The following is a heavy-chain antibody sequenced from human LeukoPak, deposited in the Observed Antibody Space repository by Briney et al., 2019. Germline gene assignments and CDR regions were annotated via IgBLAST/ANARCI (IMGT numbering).Heavy chain of an antibody. V-gene: IGHV4-59*01. CDR1: GGSISSYY. Sequence: PSETLSLTCTVSGGSISSYYWSWLRQPPGKGLEWIAYIYYSGGTNYNPSLKSRVTISVDTSKNQFSLKLSSVTAADTAVYYCARGQQLVYYNWFDPWGQGTLVTVSS. CDR3: ARGQQLVYYNWFDP. CDR2: IYYSGGT. J-gene: IGHJ5*02. D-gene: IGHD6-13*01.